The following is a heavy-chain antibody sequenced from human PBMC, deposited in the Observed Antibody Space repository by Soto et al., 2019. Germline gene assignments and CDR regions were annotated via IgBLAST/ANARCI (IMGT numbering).Heavy chain of an antibody. CDR2: IYYSGLT. CDR3: VRTPTSPRRFDS. D-gene: IGHD2-15*01. J-gene: IGHJ5*01. Sequence: SETLSLTCTVSGGSVSSGRYYWSWIRQPPGKGLEWIGYIYYSGLTNYSPSLKSRVAISIDTSKNQFSLILSSVTAADTAVYYCVRTPTSPRRFDSWGQGTLVTSPQ. V-gene: IGHV4-61*01. CDR1: GGSVSSGRYY.